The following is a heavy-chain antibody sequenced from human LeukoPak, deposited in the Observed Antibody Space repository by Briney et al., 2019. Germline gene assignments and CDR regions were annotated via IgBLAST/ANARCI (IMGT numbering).Heavy chain of an antibody. CDR2: IRYDGSNK. D-gene: IGHD2-2*01. Sequence: GGSLRLSCAASGFTFSSYAMHWVRQAPGKGLEWVAFIRYDGSNKYYADSVKGRFTISRDNSKNTLYLQMNSLRAEDTAVYYCAKDLGSSDHPGDYWGQGTLVTVSS. CDR1: GFTFSSYA. V-gene: IGHV3-30*02. J-gene: IGHJ4*02. CDR3: AKDLGSSDHPGDY.